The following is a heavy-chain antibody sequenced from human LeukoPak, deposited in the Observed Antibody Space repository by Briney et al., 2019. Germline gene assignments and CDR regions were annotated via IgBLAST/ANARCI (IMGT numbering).Heavy chain of an antibody. CDR2: ICPGASNT. V-gene: IGHV5-51*01. CDR3: ARLYYYDSSGQNFDY. Sequence: PGESLKISCKGSGYSFTSYWIGWVRQMPGKGLEWMGIICPGASNTRYSPSFQGQVTISADKSISTAYLQWSSLKASDTAMYYCARLYYYDSSGQNFDYWGQGTLVTVSS. J-gene: IGHJ4*02. D-gene: IGHD3-22*01. CDR1: GYSFTSYW.